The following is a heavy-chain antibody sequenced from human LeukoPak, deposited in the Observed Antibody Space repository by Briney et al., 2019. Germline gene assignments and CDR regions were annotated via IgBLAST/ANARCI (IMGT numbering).Heavy chain of an antibody. D-gene: IGHD3-3*02. J-gene: IGHJ4*02. V-gene: IGHV3-48*01. CDR1: GFTFSNYG. Sequence: GGSLRLSCAASGFTFSNYGVNWVRQAPGKGLEWLSHISGSSSTIYYVDSVMGRFTISRDNAKDSLYLQMNSLRAEDTAVYYCARGSHSITFWGQGTLVTVSS. CDR3: ARGSHSITF. CDR2: ISGSSSTI.